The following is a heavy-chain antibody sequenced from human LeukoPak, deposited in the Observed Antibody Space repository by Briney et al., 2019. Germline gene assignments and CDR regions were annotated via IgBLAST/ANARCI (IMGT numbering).Heavy chain of an antibody. J-gene: IGHJ3*01. CDR2: IYHSGKA. V-gene: IGHV4-30-2*01. Sequence: PSQTLSLTCAVSGGSISSGGHTWGWIRQPPGKGLEWIGYIYHSGKAYYNPSLESRVTISVDRSKNHFSLNLNSVTAADTSVYYCARGGRAFDVWGQGTLISVSP. CDR3: ARGGRAFDV. CDR1: GGSISSGGHT.